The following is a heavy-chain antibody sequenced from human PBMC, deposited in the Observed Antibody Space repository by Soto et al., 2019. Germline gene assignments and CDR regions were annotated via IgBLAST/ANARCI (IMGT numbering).Heavy chain of an antibody. D-gene: IGHD6-6*01. CDR2: ISCYNGDT. J-gene: IGHJ6*02. CDR1: GYTFTSYG. V-gene: IGHV1-18*04. CDR3: ARDSYSSSSGLNYYDAMDV. Sequence: ASVKVSCKASGYTFTSYGVTWVRQAPGQGLEWMGWISCYNGDTNYAQKLQGRVTLTTDTSTSTAYMELRSLTYDDTAVYYCARDSYSSSSGLNYYDAMDVWGQGTMLTV.